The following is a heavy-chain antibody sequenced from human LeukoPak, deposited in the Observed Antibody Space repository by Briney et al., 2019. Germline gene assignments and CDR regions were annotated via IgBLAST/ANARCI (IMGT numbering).Heavy chain of an antibody. CDR2: INHSGST. CDR1: GGSISGTNW. D-gene: IGHD3-22*01. Sequence: PETLSLTCGVSGGSISGTNWWSWIRQPPGKGLEWIGEINHSGSTNYNPSLKSRVTISVDTSKNQFSLKLSSVTAADTAVYYCARVGYYDSSGYYSNQYFDYWGQGTLVTVSS. V-gene: IGHV4-4*03. CDR3: ARVGYYDSSGYYSNQYFDY. J-gene: IGHJ4*02.